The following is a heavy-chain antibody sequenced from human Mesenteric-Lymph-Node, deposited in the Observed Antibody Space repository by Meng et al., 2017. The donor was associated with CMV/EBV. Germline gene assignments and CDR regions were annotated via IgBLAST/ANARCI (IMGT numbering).Heavy chain of an antibody. CDR1: GGSFSGYY. D-gene: IGHD3-9*01. J-gene: IGHJ4*02. CDR2: INHSGST. V-gene: IGHV4-34*01. Sequence: QGQLHQWGAGFFKPSDNLSVRCAVYGGSFSGYYWNWIRQSPEKGLEWIGEINHSGSTTYNPSFTSRIIISVDTSTNQISLNMSSVTAADTAVYYCARGSSYDILTGYFDYWGQGALVTASS. CDR3: ARGSSYDILTGYFDY.